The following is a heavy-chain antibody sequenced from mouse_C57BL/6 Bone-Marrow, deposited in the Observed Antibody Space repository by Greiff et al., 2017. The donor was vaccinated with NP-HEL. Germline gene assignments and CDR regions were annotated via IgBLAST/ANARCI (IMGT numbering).Heavy chain of an antibody. CDR3: ARPLRLRRGFAY. D-gene: IGHD2-4*01. CDR2: IDPSDSYT. V-gene: IGHV1-69*01. CDR1: GYTLTSYW. J-gene: IGHJ3*01. Sequence: QVQLQQPGAELVMPGASVKLSCKASGYTLTSYWMHWVKQRPGQGLEWIGEIDPSDSYTNYNQKFKGKSTLTVDKSSSTAYMQLSSLTSEDSAVYYCARPLRLRRGFAYWGQGTLVTVSA.